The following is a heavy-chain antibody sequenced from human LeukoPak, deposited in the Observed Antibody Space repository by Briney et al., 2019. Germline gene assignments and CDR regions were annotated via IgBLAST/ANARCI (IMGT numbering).Heavy chain of an antibody. D-gene: IGHD3-3*01. Sequence: GGSLRLSCAASGFTFSSYWVSWVRQAPGKGLEWVANIKQDGSEKYYVDSVKGRFTISRDNAKNSLYLQMNSLRAEDTAVYYCARAAIFGVVEGESDAFDIWGQGTMVTVSS. CDR2: IKQDGSEK. CDR1: GFTFSSYW. CDR3: ARAAIFGVVEGESDAFDI. V-gene: IGHV3-7*01. J-gene: IGHJ3*02.